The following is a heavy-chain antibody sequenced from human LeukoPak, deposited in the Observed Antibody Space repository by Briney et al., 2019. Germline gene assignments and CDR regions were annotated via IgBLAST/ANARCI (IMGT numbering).Heavy chain of an antibody. Sequence: PSETLSLTCTVSGGSISSYYWSWIRQPPGKGLEWVGYIYYSGSTNYNPSLKSRVTISVDTSKNQFSLKLSSVTAADTAVYYCARVYSSGWYERYYFDYWGQGTLVTVSS. CDR1: GGSISSYY. CDR3: ARVYSSGWYERYYFDY. CDR2: IYYSGST. J-gene: IGHJ4*02. D-gene: IGHD6-19*01. V-gene: IGHV4-59*01.